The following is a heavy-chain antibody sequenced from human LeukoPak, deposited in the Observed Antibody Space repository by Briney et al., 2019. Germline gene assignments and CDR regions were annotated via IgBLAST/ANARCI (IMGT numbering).Heavy chain of an antibody. J-gene: IGHJ4*02. CDR2: IYHSGST. CDR1: GGSISSGGYY. D-gene: IGHD2-15*01. Sequence: SETLSLTCTVSGGSISSGGYYWSWIRQPPGKGLEWIGYIYHSGSTYYNPSLKSRVTISVDTSKNQFSLKLSSVTAADTAVYYCARDTPPDYWGQGTLVTVSS. CDR3: ARDTPPDY. V-gene: IGHV4-30-2*01.